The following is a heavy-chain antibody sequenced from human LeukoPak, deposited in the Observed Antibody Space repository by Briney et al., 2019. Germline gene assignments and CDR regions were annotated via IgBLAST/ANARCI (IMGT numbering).Heavy chain of an antibody. J-gene: IGHJ4*02. CDR1: GFTFSSYA. V-gene: IGHV3-23*01. CDR3: AKSSRGYVSSFDY. D-gene: IGHD5-12*01. CDR2: ISGSGGST. Sequence: GGSLRLSCAASGFTFSSYAMSWVRQAPGKGLEWVSAISGSGGSTYYADSVKGRFTISRDNSKSTLYLQMNSLRAEDTAVYYCAKSSRGYVSSFDYWGQGTLVTVSS.